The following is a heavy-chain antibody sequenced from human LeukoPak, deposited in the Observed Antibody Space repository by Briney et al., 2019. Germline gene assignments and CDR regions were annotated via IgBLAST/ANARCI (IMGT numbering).Heavy chain of an antibody. CDR3: ARGAGSYYDSSGSQGLFDY. V-gene: IGHV1-2*02. J-gene: IGHJ4*02. CDR1: GYTFTGYY. D-gene: IGHD3-22*01. Sequence: GASVKVSCKASGYTFTGYYMHWVRQAPGQGLEWMGWINPNSGGTNYAQKFQGRVTMTRDTSISTAYMELSRLRSDDTAVYYCARGAGSYYDSSGSQGLFDYWGQGTLVTVSS. CDR2: INPNSGGT.